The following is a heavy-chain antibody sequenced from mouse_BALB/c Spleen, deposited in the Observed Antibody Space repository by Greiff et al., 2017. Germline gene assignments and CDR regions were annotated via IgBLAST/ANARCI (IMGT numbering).Heavy chain of an antibody. CDR3: SPIYDGTTRFAY. Sequence: LVESGAELVRSGASVKLSCTASGFNIKDYYMHWVKQRPEQGLEWIGWIDPENGDTEYAPKFQGKATMTADTSSNTAYLQLSSLTSEDTAVYYCSPIYDGTTRFAYWGQGTLVTVSA. CDR1: GFNIKDYY. CDR2: IDPENGDT. J-gene: IGHJ3*01. D-gene: IGHD2-3*01. V-gene: IGHV14-4*02.